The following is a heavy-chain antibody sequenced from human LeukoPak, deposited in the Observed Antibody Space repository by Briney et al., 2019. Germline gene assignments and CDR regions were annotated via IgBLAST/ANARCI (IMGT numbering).Heavy chain of an antibody. Sequence: GGSLRLSCAASGFTFNTYTMNWVRQAPGKGLEWVSYISGSSGIIDYADSVRGRFTISRDNTKNSLYLQMNSLRAEDTAVFYCARDQYDTWSRRGNFDSWGQGTLVIVSS. V-gene: IGHV3-48*04. CDR1: GFTFNTYT. CDR3: ARDQYDTWSRRGNFDS. J-gene: IGHJ4*02. CDR2: ISGSSGII. D-gene: IGHD3-3*01.